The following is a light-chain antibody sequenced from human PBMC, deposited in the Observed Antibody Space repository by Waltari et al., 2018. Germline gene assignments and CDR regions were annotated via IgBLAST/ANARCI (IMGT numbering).Light chain of an antibody. CDR1: QVIRDS. J-gene: IGKJ1*01. CDR2: AAS. Sequence: DIQMTQSPPSLYASVGDRVTITCRASQVIRDSLAWYQQKPGKAPKLLLYAASKLESGVPSRFSGGGSGTDYTLTITSLQPEDFATYFCQQYNSVPRTFGQGTKVEIK. V-gene: IGKV1-NL1*01. CDR3: QQYNSVPRT.